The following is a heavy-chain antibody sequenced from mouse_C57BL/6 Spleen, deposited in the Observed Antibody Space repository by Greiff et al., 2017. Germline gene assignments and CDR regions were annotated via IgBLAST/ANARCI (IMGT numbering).Heavy chain of an antibody. J-gene: IGHJ2*01. V-gene: IGHV1-53*01. Sequence: VQLQQPGTELVKPGASVKLSCKASGYTFTSYWMHWVKQRPGQGLEWIGNINPSNGGTNYNQKFKSKATLTVDKSSSTAYMQLSSLTSEDSAVDDCERSTTGVASDDWGQGTTLTVSS. CDR3: ERSTTGVASDD. CDR1: GYTFTSYW. CDR2: INPSNGGT. D-gene: IGHD1-1*01.